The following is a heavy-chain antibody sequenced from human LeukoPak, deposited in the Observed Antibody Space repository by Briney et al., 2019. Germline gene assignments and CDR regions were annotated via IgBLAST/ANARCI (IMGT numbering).Heavy chain of an antibody. CDR1: GYTFTSYG. CDR3: AREDAYDSSGYYWFDP. CDR2: ISAYNGNT. D-gene: IGHD3-22*01. Sequence: ASVKVSCKASGYTFTSYGISWVRQAPGQGLEWMGWISAYNGNTNYAQKLQGRVTMTTDTSTSPAYMELRSLRSDDPAVYYCAREDAYDSSGYYWFDPWGQGTLVTVSS. J-gene: IGHJ5*02. V-gene: IGHV1-18*01.